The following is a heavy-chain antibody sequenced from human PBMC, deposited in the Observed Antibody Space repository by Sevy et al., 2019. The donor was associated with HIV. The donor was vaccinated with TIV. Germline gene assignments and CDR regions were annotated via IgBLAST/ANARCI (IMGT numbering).Heavy chain of an antibody. J-gene: IGHJ4*02. CDR3: ARARYNYGSFYFDY. Sequence: GGSLRLSCAASGFTFSSYSMSWFRQAPGKGLEWVSYISSGGTIIYYADSVKGRFTISRDNAKNSLYLQMNSLRAEDTAVYYCARARYNYGSFYFDYWGQGTLVTVSS. CDR1: GFTFSSYS. V-gene: IGHV3-48*04. D-gene: IGHD5-18*01. CDR2: ISSGGTII.